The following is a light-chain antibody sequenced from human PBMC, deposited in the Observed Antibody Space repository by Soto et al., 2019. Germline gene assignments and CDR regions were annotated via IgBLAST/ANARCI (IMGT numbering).Light chain of an antibody. CDR3: QQRSNWLYT. V-gene: IGKV3-11*01. Sequence: EIVLTQSPATLSLSPGERATLSCRASQSVSRYLAWYQQDPGQAPMLLIYDASNRATGIPARCSGSGSGTDFPLTISSLEPEDFAVYHCQQRSNWLYTFAQGTKLEIK. J-gene: IGKJ2*01. CDR1: QSVSRY. CDR2: DAS.